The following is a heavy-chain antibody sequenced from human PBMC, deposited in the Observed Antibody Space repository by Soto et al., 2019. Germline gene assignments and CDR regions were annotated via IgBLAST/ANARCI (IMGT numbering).Heavy chain of an antibody. Sequence: SVKVSCRASGFTFTSSAVQWVRQARGQRLEWIGWIVVGSGNTNYAQKFQERVTITRDMSTSTAYMELSSLRSEDTAVYYCAADWYYGSGSYLPDYWGQGTLVTVSS. CDR3: AADWYYGSGSYLPDY. J-gene: IGHJ4*02. D-gene: IGHD3-10*01. CDR2: IVVGSGNT. CDR1: GFTFTSSA. V-gene: IGHV1-58*01.